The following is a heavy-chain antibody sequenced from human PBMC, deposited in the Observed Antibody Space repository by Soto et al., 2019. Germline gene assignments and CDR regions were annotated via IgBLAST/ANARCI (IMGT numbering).Heavy chain of an antibody. V-gene: IGHV1-46*01. CDR3: ARDRAFGDVGDACDI. CDR1: GYTFTSYY. D-gene: IGHD4-17*01. Sequence: GPSVKVSCKASGYTFTSYYMHWVRQAPGQGLEWMGIINPSGGSTSYAQKFQGRVTMTRDTSTSTVYMELSSLRSEDTAVYYCARDRAFGDVGDACDIWGQGTMVTVSS. J-gene: IGHJ3*02. CDR2: INPSGGST.